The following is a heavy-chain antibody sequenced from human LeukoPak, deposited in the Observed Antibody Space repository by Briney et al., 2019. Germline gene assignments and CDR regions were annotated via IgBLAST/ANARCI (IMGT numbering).Heavy chain of an antibody. D-gene: IGHD2-2*01. CDR3: ASGAYCSSTSCYPFDY. V-gene: IGHV1-69*05. CDR2: IIPIFGTA. CDR1: GGTFSSYA. J-gene: IGHJ4*02. Sequence: ASVKVSCKASGGTFSSYAISWVRQAPGQGLEWMGGIIPIFGTANYAQKFQGRVTITTDESTSTAYMELSSLRSEDTAVYYCASGAYCSSTSCYPFDYWGQGTLVTVSS.